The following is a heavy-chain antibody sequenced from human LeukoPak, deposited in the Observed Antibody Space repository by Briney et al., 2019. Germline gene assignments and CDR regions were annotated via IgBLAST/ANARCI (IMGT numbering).Heavy chain of an antibody. CDR3: ARGYTFGTLDY. J-gene: IGHJ4*02. D-gene: IGHD3-16*01. V-gene: IGHV3-74*01. CDR1: GFTLSTYW. CDR2: INSDGN. Sequence: GGSLRLSCAASGFTLSTYWIHWVRQPPGKGLVWVSRINSDGNSFADSVKGRFTISRDNAKNTVYPQMNSLRAEDTAVYFCARGYTFGTLDYWGQGALVTVSS.